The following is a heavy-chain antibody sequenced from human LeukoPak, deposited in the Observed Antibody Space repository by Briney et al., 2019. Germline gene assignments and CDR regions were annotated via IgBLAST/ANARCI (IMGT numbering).Heavy chain of an antibody. CDR2: IDGGGSST. J-gene: IGHJ4*01. CDR3: ARGPGSSGGAYVGDY. D-gene: IGHD3-22*01. CDR1: GFTFSNHW. Sequence: GGSLRLSCVASGFTFSNHWMHWVRQVPGKGLVWVSRIDGGGSSTSYADSVKGRFSISRDNGGNTQYLQMNSLRVEDTAVYYCARGPGSSGGAYVGDYWGHGTLVTVSS. V-gene: IGHV3-74*01.